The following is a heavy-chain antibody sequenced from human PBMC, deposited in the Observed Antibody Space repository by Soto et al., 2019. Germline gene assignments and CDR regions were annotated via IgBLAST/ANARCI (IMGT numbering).Heavy chain of an antibody. CDR3: AHRLLGVSQGNYGDFDY. CDR1: VFSLSTSGVG. D-gene: IGHD3-16*01. V-gene: IGHV2-5*02. Sequence: QITLKESGPTLVKPTQTLTLTCTFSVFSLSTSGVGVGWIRQPPGKALDGLVIIYWDHDKRYSPSLRSRLTISKDTSKTQVVLIMTNVDPEDTATYFCAHRLLGVSQGNYGDFDYWGKLIVVAVAS. CDR2: IYWDHDK. J-gene: IGHJ4*02.